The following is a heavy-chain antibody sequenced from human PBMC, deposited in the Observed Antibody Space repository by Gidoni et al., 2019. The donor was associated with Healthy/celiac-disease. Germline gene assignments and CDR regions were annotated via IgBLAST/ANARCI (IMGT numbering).Heavy chain of an antibody. CDR2: ISSSSSYI. V-gene: IGHV3-21*01. Sequence: VQLVESGGGLVKPGGSLRLSCAASGFPFSSYSMNWVRQAPGKGLEWVSSISSSSSYIYYADSVKGRFTIARDNAKNSLYLKMNSLRAEDTTVYYCARGGYYDSSGYYLAFDYWGQGTLVTVSS. CDR3: ARGGYYDSSGYYLAFDY. CDR1: GFPFSSYS. D-gene: IGHD3-22*01. J-gene: IGHJ4*02.